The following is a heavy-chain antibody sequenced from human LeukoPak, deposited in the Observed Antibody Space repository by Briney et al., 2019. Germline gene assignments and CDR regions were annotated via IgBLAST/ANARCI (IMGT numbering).Heavy chain of an antibody. Sequence: GGSLRLSCAASGFTFSSYWMSWVRQAPGKGPEWVANIKQDGSEKYYVDSVKGRFTISRDNAKNSLYLQMNSLRAEDTAVYYCARVGRYSSGDFDYWGQGTLVTVSS. CDR1: GFTFSSYW. J-gene: IGHJ4*02. CDR2: IKQDGSEK. V-gene: IGHV3-7*01. D-gene: IGHD6-19*01. CDR3: ARVGRYSSGDFDY.